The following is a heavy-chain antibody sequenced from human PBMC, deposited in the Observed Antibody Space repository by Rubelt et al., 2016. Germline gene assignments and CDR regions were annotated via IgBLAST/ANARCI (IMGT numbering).Heavy chain of an antibody. Sequence: VQLVESGGGLVQPGGSMRLSCAASGFDFSSYVMHWVRQVPGKGPMWVTRISHDGATTTYADSVKGRFTVSRDNAKNTMYLQMDSLRAEDTAGYYCTRDVNWNFFDYWGQGILVTVSS. D-gene: IGHD1-20*01. CDR2: ISHDGATT. V-gene: IGHV3-74*01. CDR1: GFDFSSYV. J-gene: IGHJ4*02. CDR3: TRDVNWNFFDY.